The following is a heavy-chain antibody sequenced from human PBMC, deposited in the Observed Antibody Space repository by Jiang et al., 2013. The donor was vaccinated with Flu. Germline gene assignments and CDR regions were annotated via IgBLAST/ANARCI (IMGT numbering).Heavy chain of an antibody. J-gene: IGHJ4*02. CDR3: AKVGAYSGSDYYFDY. Sequence: FSSYAMSWVRQAPGKGLEWVSAISGSGGSTYYADSVKGRFTISRDNSKNTLYLQMNSLRAEDTAVYYCAKVGAYSGSDYYFDYWGQGTLVTVSS. D-gene: IGHD1-26*01. V-gene: IGHV3-23*01. CDR2: ISGSGGST. CDR1: FSSYA.